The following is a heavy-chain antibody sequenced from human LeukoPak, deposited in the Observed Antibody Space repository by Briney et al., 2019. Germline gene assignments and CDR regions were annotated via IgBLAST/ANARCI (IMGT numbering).Heavy chain of an antibody. J-gene: IGHJ5*02. CDR2: ISYDGSNK. Sequence: GGSLRLSCAASGFTLSSYAMHWVRQAPGKGLEWVAVISYDGSNKYYADSVKGRFTISRDNSKNTLYLQMNSLRAEDTAIYYCAKVPRQHDNWFDPWGQGTLVTVSS. D-gene: IGHD3-9*01. V-gene: IGHV3-30-3*01. CDR3: AKVPRQHDNWFDP. CDR1: GFTLSSYA.